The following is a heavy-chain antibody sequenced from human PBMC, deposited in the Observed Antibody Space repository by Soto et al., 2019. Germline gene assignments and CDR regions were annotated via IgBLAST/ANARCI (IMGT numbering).Heavy chain of an antibody. Sequence: PAEALSLTCTVSVGAVSIGTYDWSWIRQPPGKGLEWIGHVYFTGSTNYNPSLKSRVTMSLDTSRNQFSLKLSSVTAADTAVYYCTRGPPRVQWFDPWGLGTLVTVSS. J-gene: IGHJ5*02. V-gene: IGHV4-61*01. CDR1: VGAVSIGTYD. CDR2: VYFTGST. CDR3: TRGPPRVQWFDP.